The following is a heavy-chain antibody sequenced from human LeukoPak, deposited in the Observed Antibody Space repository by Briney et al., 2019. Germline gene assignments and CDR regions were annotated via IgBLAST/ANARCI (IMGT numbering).Heavy chain of an antibody. CDR1: GGSISRGGYY. J-gene: IGHJ4*02. V-gene: IGHV4-31*03. CDR3: AREEETGSYYFDY. D-gene: IGHD1-1*01. Sequence: SQTLSLTCTVSGGSISRGGYYWSWIRQHPGKGLEWLGYIYYSGSTYYNPSLKSRVTISVDTSKNQFSLKLSSVTAADTAVYYCAREEETGSYYFDYWGQGTLVTVSS. CDR2: IYYSGST.